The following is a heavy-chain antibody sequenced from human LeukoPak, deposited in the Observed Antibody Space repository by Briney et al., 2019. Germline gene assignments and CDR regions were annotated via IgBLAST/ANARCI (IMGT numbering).Heavy chain of an antibody. D-gene: IGHD4-17*01. CDR2: IYYSGST. CDR3: ATELRYLRYVVY. J-gene: IGHJ4*02. Sequence: PSETLSLTCTVSGGSISSGDYYWSWIRQPPGKGLEWIGYIYYSGSTYYNPSLKSRVTISVDTSKNQFSLKLSSVTAADTAVYYCATELRYLRYVVYWGQGTLVTVSS. CDR1: GGSISSGDYY. V-gene: IGHV4-30-4*01.